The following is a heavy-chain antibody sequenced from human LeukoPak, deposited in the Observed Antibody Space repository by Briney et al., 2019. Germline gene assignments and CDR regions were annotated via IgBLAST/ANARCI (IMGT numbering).Heavy chain of an antibody. V-gene: IGHV1-18*01. J-gene: IGHJ4*02. CDR1: GYTFTSYG. Sequence: ASVKVSCKASGYTFTSYGISWVRQAPGQGLEWMGRISAYNGTTNYAQKLQGRVTMTTDTSTSTAYMELRSLRSDDTAVYYCARDSPYCSSTSCSDYWGQGTLVTVSS. CDR3: ARDSPYCSSTSCSDY. D-gene: IGHD2-2*01. CDR2: ISAYNGTT.